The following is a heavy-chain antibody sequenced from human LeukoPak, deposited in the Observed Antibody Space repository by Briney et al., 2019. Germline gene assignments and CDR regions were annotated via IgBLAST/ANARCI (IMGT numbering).Heavy chain of an antibody. CDR3: ARSDYYDSSGYYLSFDY. CDR1: GYTFTSYG. V-gene: IGHV1-18*01. J-gene: IGHJ4*02. Sequence: GASVKVSCKASGYTFTSYGISWVRRAPGQGLEWMGWISAYNGNTNYAQKLQGRVTMTTDTSTSTAYMELRSLRSDDTAVYYCARSDYYDSSGYYLSFDYWGQGTLVTVSS. CDR2: ISAYNGNT. D-gene: IGHD3-22*01.